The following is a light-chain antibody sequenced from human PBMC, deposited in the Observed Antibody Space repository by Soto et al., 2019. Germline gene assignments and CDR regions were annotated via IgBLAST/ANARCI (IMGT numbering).Light chain of an antibody. CDR3: SSYTSSSTAV. CDR1: SSDVGGYNY. Sequence: SALTQPASVSGSPGQSITISCTGTSSDVGGYNYVSWYQQHPGKAPKLMIYDVSNRPSGVSNRFSGSKSGNTASLTISGLQAEDEADYYCSSYTSSSTAVFGGGTKVTV. J-gene: IGLJ2*01. V-gene: IGLV2-14*01. CDR2: DVS.